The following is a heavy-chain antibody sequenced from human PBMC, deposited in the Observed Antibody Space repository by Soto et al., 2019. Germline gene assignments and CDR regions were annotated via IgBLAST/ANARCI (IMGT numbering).Heavy chain of an antibody. CDR1: GFTFSSYS. Sequence: EVQLVESGGGLVKPGGSLRLSCAASGFTFSSYSMNWVRQAPGKGLEWVSSISSSSSYIYYADSVKGRFTISRDNAKNSLYLQMNSLRAEDMAVYYCARDREPVEVVAAADYWGQGTLVTVSS. CDR3: ARDREPVEVVAAADY. J-gene: IGHJ4*02. V-gene: IGHV3-21*01. CDR2: ISSSSSYI. D-gene: IGHD2-15*01.